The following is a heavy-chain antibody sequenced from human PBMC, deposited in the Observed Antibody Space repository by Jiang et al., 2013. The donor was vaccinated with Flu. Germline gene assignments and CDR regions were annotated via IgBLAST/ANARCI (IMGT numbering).Heavy chain of an antibody. CDR2: IYWNDDK. V-gene: IGHV2-5*01. CDR3: AHSSRARFTIFGVGGTRPYYFDY. J-gene: IGHJ4*02. Sequence: KPTQTLTLTCTFSGFSLSTSGVGVGWIRQPPGKALEWLALIYWNDDKRYSPSLKSRLTITKDTSKNQVVLTMTNMDPVDTATYYCAHSSRARFTIFGVGGTRPYYFDYWGQGTLVTVSS. CDR1: GFSLSTSGVG. D-gene: IGHD3-3*01.